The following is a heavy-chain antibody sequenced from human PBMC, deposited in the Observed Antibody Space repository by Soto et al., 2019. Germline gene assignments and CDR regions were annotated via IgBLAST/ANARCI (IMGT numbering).Heavy chain of an antibody. CDR2: ISYDGSNK. V-gene: IGHV3-30-3*01. J-gene: IGHJ6*02. CDR1: GFTFSSYA. D-gene: IGHD2-2*01. CDR3: ARSFGYCSSTSCYAGDYYGMDV. Sequence: GGSLRLSCAASGFTFSSYAMHWVRQAPGKGLEWVAVISYDGSNKYYADSVKGRFTISRDNSKNTLYLQMNSLRAEDTAVYYCARSFGYCSSTSCYAGDYYGMDVWGQGTTVTVSS.